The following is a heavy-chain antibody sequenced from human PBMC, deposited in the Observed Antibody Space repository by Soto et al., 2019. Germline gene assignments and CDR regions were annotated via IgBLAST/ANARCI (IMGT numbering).Heavy chain of an antibody. Sequence: GGSLRLSCAASGFTFSSYSMNWVRQAPGKGLEWVSSISSSSSYIYYADSVKGRFTISRDNAKNSLYLQMNSLRAEDTAVYYCARALYYYDSSGYYGSWGQGTLVTGSS. CDR1: GFTFSSYS. J-gene: IGHJ5*02. D-gene: IGHD3-22*01. V-gene: IGHV3-21*01. CDR2: ISSSSSYI. CDR3: ARALYYYDSSGYYGS.